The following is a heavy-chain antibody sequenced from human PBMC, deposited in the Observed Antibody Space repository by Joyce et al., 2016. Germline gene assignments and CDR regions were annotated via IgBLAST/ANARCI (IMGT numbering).Heavy chain of an antibody. CDR2: ISYDGNNK. D-gene: IGHD6-13*01. V-gene: IGHV3-30*18. Sequence: QVQLVESGGGVVQPGKSLRLSCAASGFTFSSYGMHWGRQAPGKGLEWVTVISYDGNNKYDGNSEKGRFTVSRDNSKNTLYLQMNSLRPEDTAVYYCAKDLFIQQQHSYYFDYWGQGTLVTVSS. J-gene: IGHJ4*02. CDR3: AKDLFIQQQHSYYFDY. CDR1: GFTFSSYG.